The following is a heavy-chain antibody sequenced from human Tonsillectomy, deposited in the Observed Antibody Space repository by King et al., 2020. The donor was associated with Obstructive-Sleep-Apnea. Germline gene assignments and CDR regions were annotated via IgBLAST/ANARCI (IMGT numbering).Heavy chain of an antibody. CDR3: ARASGSYYYFDL. J-gene: IGHJ4*02. V-gene: IGHV3-21*01. D-gene: IGHD1-26*01. Sequence: VQLVESGGGLVKPGGSLRLYCAASGFTLSNFFMNWVRQAPGKGLQWVASISSTTYHADSVKGRFSISRDNAKNSLYLQMDSLRAEDTAVYYCARASGSYYYFDLWGQGTLVTVST. CDR1: GFTLSNFF. CDR2: ISSTT.